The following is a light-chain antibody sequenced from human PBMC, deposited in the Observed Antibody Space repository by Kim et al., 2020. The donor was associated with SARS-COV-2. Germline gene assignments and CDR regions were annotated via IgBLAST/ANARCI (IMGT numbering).Light chain of an antibody. CDR2: LNSDGSH. CDR3: QTWGTGTVI. CDR1: SGHSSYA. V-gene: IGLV4-69*01. Sequence: ASVTLACTLSSGHSSYAIAWHQQQPEKGPRYLMKLNSDGSHNKGDGIPDRFSGSSSGAERYLTISSLQSEDEADYYCQTWGTGTVIFGGGTQLTVL. J-gene: IGLJ2*01.